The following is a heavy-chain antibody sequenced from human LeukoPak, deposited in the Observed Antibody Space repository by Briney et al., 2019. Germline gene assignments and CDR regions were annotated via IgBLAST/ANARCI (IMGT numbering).Heavy chain of an antibody. V-gene: IGHV4-34*01. CDR1: GGSFSGYY. CDR2: INHSGST. CDR3: ARGTAATRGY. D-gene: IGHD2-15*01. Sequence: PSETLSLTCAVYGGSFSGYYRSWIRQPPGEGLEWIGEINHSGSTNYNPSLKSRVTISVDTSKNQFSLKLSSVTAADTAVYYCARGTAATRGYWGQGTLVTVSS. J-gene: IGHJ4*02.